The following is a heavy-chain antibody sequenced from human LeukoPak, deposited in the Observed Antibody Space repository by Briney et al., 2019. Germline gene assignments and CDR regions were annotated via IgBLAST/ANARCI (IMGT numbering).Heavy chain of an antibody. Sequence: GGSLRLSCTASGFTFSSYSMDWVRQAPGKGLEWVAYISSSSTIYYADSVKGRFTISRDNAKTSLYLQIHSLRAEDTAVYYCARGLYSGSFYLDYWGQGALVTVSS. J-gene: IGHJ4*02. V-gene: IGHV3-48*01. CDR3: ARGLYSGSFYLDY. CDR1: GFTFSSYS. D-gene: IGHD1-26*01. CDR2: ISSSSTI.